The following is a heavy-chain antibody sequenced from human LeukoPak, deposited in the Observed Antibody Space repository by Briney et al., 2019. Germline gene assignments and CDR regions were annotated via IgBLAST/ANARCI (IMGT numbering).Heavy chain of an antibody. V-gene: IGHV1-2*06. CDR3: ARDSDCSGGSCHGSVDY. Sequence: ASVKVSCKASGYTFTGYYMHWVRQAPGQGLEWMGRINPNSGGTNYAQKFQGRVTMTRDTSISTAYMELSRLRSDDTAVYYCARDSDCSGGSCHGSVDYWGQGTLVTVSS. D-gene: IGHD2-15*01. CDR1: GYTFTGYY. J-gene: IGHJ4*02. CDR2: INPNSGGT.